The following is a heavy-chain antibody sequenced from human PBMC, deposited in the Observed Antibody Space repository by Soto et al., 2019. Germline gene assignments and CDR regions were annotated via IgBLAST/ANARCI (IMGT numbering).Heavy chain of an antibody. V-gene: IGHV3-33*01. CDR3: AREAYLGVSSSSAFDI. J-gene: IGHJ3*02. D-gene: IGHD3-16*01. Sequence: QVQVVESGGGVVQPGRSLRLSCTTPGFTLSSYVMHWVRQAPGKGLEWVAVIWYDGSNKYYADSVKGRFIISKDNSQNTLYLQMNSLRAEDTAVYYCAREAYLGVSSSSAFDIWGQGTMVTVSS. CDR1: GFTLSSYV. CDR2: IWYDGSNK.